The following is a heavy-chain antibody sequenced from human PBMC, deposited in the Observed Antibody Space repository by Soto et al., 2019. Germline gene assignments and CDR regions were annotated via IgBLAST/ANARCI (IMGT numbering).Heavy chain of an antibody. V-gene: IGHV3-73*01. J-gene: IGHJ6*04. CDR1: GLIFSGSA. Sequence: EVQLAESGGGLVQPGGSLKLSCAASGLIFSGSAMHWVRQASGKGLEWVGRIRTRPNNSATEYGESVKGRFTIYRDDSRNSTYLQMASLRTDDTAVHYCTSPRGNSDYTDPYRCVDVWGKGTTVSVSS. CDR3: TSPRGNSDYTDPYRCVDV. CDR2: IRTRPNNSAT. D-gene: IGHD4-4*01.